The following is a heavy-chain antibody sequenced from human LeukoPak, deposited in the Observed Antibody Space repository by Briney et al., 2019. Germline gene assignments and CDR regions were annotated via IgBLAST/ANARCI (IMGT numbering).Heavy chain of an antibody. CDR1: GGSISSYY. D-gene: IGHD4-11*01. V-gene: IGHV4-59*01. J-gene: IGHJ6*02. CDR3: VRVNYVDYYYGMDV. CDR2: IYYSGST. Sequence: SETLSLTCTVSGGSISSYYWSWIRQPPGKGLEWIGYIYYSGSTNYNPSLKSRVTISVDTSKNQFSLKLSSVTAADTAVYYCVRVNYVDYYYGMDVWGQGTTVTVSS.